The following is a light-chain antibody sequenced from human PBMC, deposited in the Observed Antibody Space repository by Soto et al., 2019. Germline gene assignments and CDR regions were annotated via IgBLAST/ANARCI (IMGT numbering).Light chain of an antibody. CDR1: QSLSRE. CDR3: QQYHNWPPLT. Sequence: EIVLTQSPGTLSLSPGERATLSCRASQSLSRELLAWYQQEPGQAPRLLIYASSRRATDIPDRFSGSGSATEFTLTISSLQSEDFAVYYCQQYHNWPPLTFGQGTRLEIK. V-gene: IGKV3D-15*01. J-gene: IGKJ5*01. CDR2: ASS.